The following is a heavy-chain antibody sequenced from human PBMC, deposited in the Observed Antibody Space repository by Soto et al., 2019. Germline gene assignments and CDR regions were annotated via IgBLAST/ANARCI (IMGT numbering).Heavy chain of an antibody. CDR1: ACAISTFNW. V-gene: IGHV4-28*01. Sequence: SETLSRTFSISACAISTFNWLGWIRQPPGKGLEWIGYIYYSGTTYYNPSLKSRVTMSVDTSKNQFSLKLTSLTAVDTAVYYCARREIQGPIDYWGQG. D-gene: IGHD1-26*01. J-gene: IGHJ4*02. CDR3: ARREIQGPIDY. CDR2: IYYSGTT.